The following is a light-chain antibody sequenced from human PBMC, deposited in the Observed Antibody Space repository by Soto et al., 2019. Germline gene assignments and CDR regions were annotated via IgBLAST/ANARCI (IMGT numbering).Light chain of an antibody. CDR2: GAF. V-gene: IGKV3-20*01. CDR3: QQYGSSGT. CDR1: QSVGNNY. J-gene: IGKJ1*01. Sequence: EIVLTQSPGTLSLSPGERATLSCRASQSVGNNYLAWYQQKPGQAPRLLIYGAFNRATGIPDRFSGSGPGTDFTLTISRLEPEDFAVYYCQQYGSSGTFGQGTKVDIK.